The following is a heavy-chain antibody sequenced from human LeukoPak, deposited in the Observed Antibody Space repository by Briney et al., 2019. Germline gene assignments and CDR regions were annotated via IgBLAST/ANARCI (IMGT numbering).Heavy chain of an antibody. CDR1: GFTFSSYA. Sequence: PGGSLRLSCAASGFTFSSYAMHWVRQAPGKGLEWVAVISYDGSNKYYADSVKGRFTISRDNSKNTLYLQMNSLRAGDTAVYYCARGGDYDFWSGYLDYWGQGTLVTVSS. D-gene: IGHD3-3*01. CDR2: ISYDGSNK. J-gene: IGHJ4*02. V-gene: IGHV3-30-3*01. CDR3: ARGGDYDFWSGYLDY.